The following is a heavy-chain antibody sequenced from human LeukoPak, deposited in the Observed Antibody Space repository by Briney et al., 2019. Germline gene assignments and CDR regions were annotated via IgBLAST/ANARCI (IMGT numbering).Heavy chain of an antibody. CDR2: IYYSGST. Sequence: SETLSLTCTVSGGSISNNNYYWGWIRQPPGKGLEWIGSIYYSGSTYYSPSLKRRVTISVDTSKNQFSLKLSSVTAADTAVYYCARWDNYGFIDYWGQGTPVTVSS. J-gene: IGHJ4*02. CDR1: GGSISNNNYY. V-gene: IGHV4-39*07. D-gene: IGHD5-18*01. CDR3: ARWDNYGFIDY.